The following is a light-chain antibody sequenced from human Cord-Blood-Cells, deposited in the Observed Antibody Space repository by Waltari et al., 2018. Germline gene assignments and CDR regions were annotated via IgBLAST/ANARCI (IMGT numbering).Light chain of an antibody. CDR1: QSISSW. Sequence: DIQMTNSPSTLSASVGDRVTITCRASQSISSWLAWYQQKPGKAPKLLIYKASSLESGVPSRFSGSGSGTEFTLTISSLQPDDFATYYCQQYNSYSPLTFGGGTKVEIK. J-gene: IGKJ4*01. V-gene: IGKV1-5*03. CDR2: KAS. CDR3: QQYNSYSPLT.